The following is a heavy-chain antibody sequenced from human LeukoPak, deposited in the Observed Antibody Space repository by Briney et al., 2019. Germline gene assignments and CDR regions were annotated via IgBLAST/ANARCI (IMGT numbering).Heavy chain of an antibody. J-gene: IGHJ4*02. D-gene: IGHD6-13*01. CDR2: IYYSGST. CDR1: GGSISSYY. CDR3: ARGGRPKDSNWLLLD. Sequence: PSETLSLTCTVSGGSISSYYWSWIRQPPGKGLEWIGYIYYSGSTNYNPSLKSRVTISVDTSKNQFSLKLSSVTAADTAVYYCARGGRPKDSNWLLLDWGQGTLVTVSS. V-gene: IGHV4-59*01.